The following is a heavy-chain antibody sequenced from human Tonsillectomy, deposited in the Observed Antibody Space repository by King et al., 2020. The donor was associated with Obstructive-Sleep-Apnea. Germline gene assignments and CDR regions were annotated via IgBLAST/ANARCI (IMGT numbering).Heavy chain of an antibody. D-gene: IGHD3-22*01. Sequence: QLVQSGAEVKKPGESLKISCKTSGYSFTDSWIGWVCQMPGKGLEWMGIIYPGDSDTRYSPAFQGQVTISAGKSVKTAYLQWNSLKASDTAMYYCTRDDISVYFSDWGQGTLVTVSS. CDR1: GYSFTDSW. CDR2: IYPGDSDT. J-gene: IGHJ4*02. V-gene: IGHV5-51*01. CDR3: TRDDISVYFSD.